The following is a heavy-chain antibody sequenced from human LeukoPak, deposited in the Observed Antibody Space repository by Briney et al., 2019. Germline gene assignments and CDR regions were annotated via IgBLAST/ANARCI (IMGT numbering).Heavy chain of an antibody. CDR1: GGSISSGGYY. D-gene: IGHD2-2*01. J-gene: IGHJ5*02. CDR2: IYYSGST. CDR3: ARCPARYCSSTSCVPFPNWFDP. Sequence: SETLSLTCTVSGGSISSGGYYWSWIRQHPGKGLEWIGYIYYSGSTYYDPSLKSRVTISVDTSKNQFSLKLSSVTAADTAVYYCARCPARYCSSTSCVPFPNWFDPWGQGTLVTVSS. V-gene: IGHV4-31*03.